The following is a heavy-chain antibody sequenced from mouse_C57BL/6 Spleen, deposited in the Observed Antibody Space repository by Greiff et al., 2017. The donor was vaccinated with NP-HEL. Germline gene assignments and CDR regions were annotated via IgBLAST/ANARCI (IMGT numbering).Heavy chain of an antibody. D-gene: IGHD1-1*01. CDR1: GYTFTSYW. V-gene: IGHV1-64*01. J-gene: IGHJ1*03. CDR3: ARGGFYYGSSPGYFDV. Sequence: QVQLQQPGAELVKPGASVKLSCKASGYTFTSYWMHWVKQRPGQGLEWIGMIHPNSGSTNYNEKFKSKATLTVDKSSSTAYMQLSSLTSEDAAIYYGARGGFYYGSSPGYFDVWGTGTTVTVSS. CDR2: IHPNSGST.